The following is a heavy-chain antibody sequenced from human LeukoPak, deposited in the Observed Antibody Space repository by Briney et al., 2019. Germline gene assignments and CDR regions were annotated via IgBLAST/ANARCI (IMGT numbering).Heavy chain of an antibody. D-gene: IGHD3-22*01. J-gene: IGHJ1*01. V-gene: IGHV3-48*02. Sequence: GGSLRLSCAASGFTFSSYEMNWVRQAPGKGLEWVSYISSSSSTIYYADSVKGRFTISRDNAKNSLYLQMNSLRDEDTAVYYCARNYYDSSGYYVDFHFWGQGTLVTVSS. CDR3: ARNYYDSSGYYVDFHF. CDR2: ISSSSSTI. CDR1: GFTFSSYE.